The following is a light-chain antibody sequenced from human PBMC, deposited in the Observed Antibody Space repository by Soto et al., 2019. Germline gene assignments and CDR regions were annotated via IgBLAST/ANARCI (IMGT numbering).Light chain of an antibody. J-gene: IGLJ1*01. CDR2: DVA. V-gene: IGLV2-14*03. CDR3: VSYTSSTTYV. CDR1: SSDVGGSNF. Sequence: ALTQPASVSDSPGQSITISCTGTSSDVGGSNFVSWYQQHPGKPPKLIIYDVANRPSGVSNRFSGSKSGSTAPLIISRLQTEDEADYYCVSYTSSTTYVFGTGTKVTVL.